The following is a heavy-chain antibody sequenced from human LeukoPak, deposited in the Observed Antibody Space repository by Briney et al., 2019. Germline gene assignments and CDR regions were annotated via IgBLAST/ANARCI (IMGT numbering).Heavy chain of an antibody. V-gene: IGHV1-69*01. D-gene: IGHD3-22*01. CDR1: GNSISNYA. CDR2: IIPIFGTA. CDR3: ARGSTSPYYYDSSGYRVLDY. J-gene: IGHJ4*02. Sequence: ATVKVSCKASGNSISNYAVSWVRQAPGQGFEWMGGIIPIFGTANYAQKFQGRVTITADESTSTAYMELSSLRSEDTAVYYCARGSTSPYYYDSSGYRVLDYWGQGTLVTVYS.